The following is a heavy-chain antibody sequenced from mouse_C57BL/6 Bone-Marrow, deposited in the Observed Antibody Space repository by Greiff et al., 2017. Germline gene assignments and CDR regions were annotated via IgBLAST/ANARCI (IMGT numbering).Heavy chain of an antibody. V-gene: IGHV14-4*01. Sequence: VQLQQSGAELVRPGASVKLSCTASGFNIKDDYMHWVTQRPEQGLEWIGWIDPENGDTEYDSKFKGKATIPADTSSNTAYLQLSSLTAEDTAVYYCTTITTVVSENFDYWGQGTTLTVSS. CDR1: GFNIKDDY. D-gene: IGHD1-1*01. J-gene: IGHJ2*01. CDR3: TTITTVVSENFDY. CDR2: IDPENGDT.